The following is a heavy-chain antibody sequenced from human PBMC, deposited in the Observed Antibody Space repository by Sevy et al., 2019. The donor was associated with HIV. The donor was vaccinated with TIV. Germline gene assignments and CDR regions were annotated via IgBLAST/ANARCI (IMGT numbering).Heavy chain of an antibody. CDR2: LSYDGRTK. CDR1: GFTFSDYG. CDR3: EKGYYCSGGTCYPNY. D-gene: IGHD2-15*01. J-gene: IGHJ4*02. Sequence: GGSLRLSCAASGFTFSDYGMHWVHQVPGKGLDWVAFLSYDGRTKYYLDSVRGRFTISRDNSKNTLYLQMNSLSPEDTAVYYCEKGYYCSGGTCYPNYWGQGTLVTVSS. V-gene: IGHV3-30*18.